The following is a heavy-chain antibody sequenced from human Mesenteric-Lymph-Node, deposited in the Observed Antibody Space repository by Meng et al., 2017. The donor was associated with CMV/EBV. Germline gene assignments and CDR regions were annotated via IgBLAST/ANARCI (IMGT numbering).Heavy chain of an antibody. CDR2: ISSSSSYI. CDR3: ARAEYSSSSGYYYGMDV. Sequence: ETLSLTCAASGFTFSSYSMNWVRQAPGKGLEWVSSISSSSSYIYYADSVKGRFTISRDNAKNSLYLQMNSLRAEDTAVYYCARAEYSSSSGYYYGMDVWGQGTTVTVSS. CDR1: GFTFSSYS. V-gene: IGHV3-21*01. D-gene: IGHD6-6*01. J-gene: IGHJ6*02.